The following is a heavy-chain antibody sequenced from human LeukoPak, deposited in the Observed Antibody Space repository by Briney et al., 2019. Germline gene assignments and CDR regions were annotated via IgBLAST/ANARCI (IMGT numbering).Heavy chain of an antibody. D-gene: IGHD3-10*01. V-gene: IGHV4-34*01. Sequence: SETLSLTCAVYGGSFSGYYWSWIRQPPGEGLEWIGEINHSGSTNYNPSLKSRVTISVDTSKNQFSLKLSSVTAADTAVYYCASVYGSGRNNWFDPWGQGTLVTVSS. CDR1: GGSFSGYY. CDR3: ASVYGSGRNNWFDP. CDR2: INHSGST. J-gene: IGHJ5*02.